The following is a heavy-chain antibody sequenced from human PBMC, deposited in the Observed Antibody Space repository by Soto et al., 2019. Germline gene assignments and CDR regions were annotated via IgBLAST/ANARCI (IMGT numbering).Heavy chain of an antibody. Sequence: SETLSLTCAVYGGSFSGYYWSWIRQPPGKGLEWIGEINHSGSTNYNPSLKSRVTISVDTSKNQFSLKLSSVTAADTAVYYCARVGMNYDFSSGYYSNWFDPWGQGTLVTVSS. CDR1: GGSFSGYY. D-gene: IGHD3-3*01. V-gene: IGHV4-34*01. CDR2: INHSGST. CDR3: ARVGMNYDFSSGYYSNWFDP. J-gene: IGHJ5*02.